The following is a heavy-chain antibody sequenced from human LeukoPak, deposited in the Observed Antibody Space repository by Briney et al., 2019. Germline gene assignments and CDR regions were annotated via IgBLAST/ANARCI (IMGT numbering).Heavy chain of an antibody. CDR2: INHSGST. D-gene: IGHD3-3*01. CDR1: GGSFRVYY. Sequence: PSETLSLTCAVYGGSFRVYYWSWMRQPPGKGLEWIGEINHSGSTNYNPSLKSRVTISVDTSKNQFSLKLTSVTAADTAVYYCARGDTIFGVVSKGNWFDPWGQGTLVTVSS. CDR3: ARGDTIFGVVSKGNWFDP. V-gene: IGHV4-34*01. J-gene: IGHJ5*02.